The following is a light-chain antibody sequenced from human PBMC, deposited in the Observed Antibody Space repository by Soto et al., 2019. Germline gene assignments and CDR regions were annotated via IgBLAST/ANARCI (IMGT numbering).Light chain of an antibody. V-gene: IGKV1D-16*01. CDR1: QGISSW. CDR3: QQYYSYPWT. J-gene: IGKJ1*01. CDR2: AAS. Sequence: DIQMTQPPSTLPASVGDRVTITCRASQGISSWLAWYQQKPGKAPKLLIYAASSLQSGVPSRFSGSGSGTDFTLTISCLQSEDFATYYCQQYYSYPWTFGQGTKVDIK.